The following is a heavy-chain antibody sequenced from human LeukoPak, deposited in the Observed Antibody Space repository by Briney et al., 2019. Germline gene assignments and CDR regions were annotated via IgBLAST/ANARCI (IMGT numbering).Heavy chain of an antibody. J-gene: IGHJ4*02. CDR2: IGRDEGDE. CDR1: GLDFNNHG. V-gene: IGHV3-30*02. D-gene: IGHD2-15*01. Sequence: GGSLRLSCVVSGLDFNNHGVHWVRQAPGKGPEWVAYIGRDEGDEKFADSVKGRFSISRDNSKKTAYVDMRSLSVEDTALYFCANHCPSLVVRVLKWGDYWGQGTLVIVSS. CDR3: ANHCPSLVVRVLKWGDY.